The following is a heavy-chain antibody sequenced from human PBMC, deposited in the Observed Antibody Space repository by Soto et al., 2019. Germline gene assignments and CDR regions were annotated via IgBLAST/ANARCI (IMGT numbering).Heavy chain of an antibody. J-gene: IGHJ4*02. Sequence: SQTLSLTCTVSGGSISSSSYYWGWLRPPPGKGLEWIGSIYYSVSTYYNPSLKSRVTISVDTSKNQFSLKLSSVTAADTAVYYCATMVRGVLDYWGQGTLVT. V-gene: IGHV4-39*01. CDR1: GGSISSSSYY. CDR2: IYYSVST. CDR3: ATMVRGVLDY. D-gene: IGHD3-10*01.